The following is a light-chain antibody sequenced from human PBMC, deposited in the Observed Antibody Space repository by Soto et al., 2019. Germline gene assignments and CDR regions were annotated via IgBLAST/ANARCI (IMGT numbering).Light chain of an antibody. CDR3: SSYTTTNTPYV. J-gene: IGLJ1*01. CDR2: EVT. V-gene: IGLV2-14*01. CDR1: SSDIGAYYF. Sequence: QSALTQPASVSGSPGQSITISCTGSSSDIGAYYFVSWYQHHPGEAPKLLLYEVTTRPSGVSSRFSGSKSGNTASLTISGRQADDEATYCCSSYTTTNTPYVCGTGTKLTVL.